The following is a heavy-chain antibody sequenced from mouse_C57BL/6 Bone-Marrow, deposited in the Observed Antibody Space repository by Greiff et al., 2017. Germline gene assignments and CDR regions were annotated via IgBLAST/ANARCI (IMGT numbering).Heavy chain of an antibody. V-gene: IGHV1-22*01. CDR1: GFTFTDYN. Sequence: VQLKESGPELVKPGASVKMSCTASGFTFTDYNMHWVKQSHGKSLEWIGNINPTNGGTSYNRKFKGKATLTVNTSSSTAYMEIRSLTSEDSAVYYCARWDYWGQGTTLTVSS. CDR2: INPTNGGT. J-gene: IGHJ2*01. CDR3: ARWDY.